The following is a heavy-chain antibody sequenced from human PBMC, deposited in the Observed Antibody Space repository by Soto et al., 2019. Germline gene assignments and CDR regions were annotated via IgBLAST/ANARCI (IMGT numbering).Heavy chain of an antibody. Sequence: QVQLVESGGGLVKPGGSLRLSCAASGFAFSDFHMSWTRQAPGKGLEWISYIIGGGTTVFYADSVKGRFTISRDNAQKSLYLQMDSLTPEDTAIYYCARDREPSVYHGMAVWGQGTTVTVSS. CDR1: GFAFSDFH. CDR2: IIGGGTTV. J-gene: IGHJ6*02. CDR3: ARDREPSVYHGMAV. V-gene: IGHV3-11*01.